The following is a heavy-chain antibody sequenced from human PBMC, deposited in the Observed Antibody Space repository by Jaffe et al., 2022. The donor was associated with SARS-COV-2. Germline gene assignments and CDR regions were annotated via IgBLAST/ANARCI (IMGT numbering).Heavy chain of an antibody. J-gene: IGHJ4*02. Sequence: EVQLVESGGGLVQPGGSLRLSCAASGFTFSDFQMNWVRQAPGKGLEWVSLINAAGSTTSYADSVKGRFTISRDNAKNSLYLQMDSLRDEDTAVYYCARERQMGYWGQGTLVTVSS. D-gene: IGHD3-16*01. CDR2: INAAGSTT. CDR1: GFTFSDFQ. V-gene: IGHV3-48*02. CDR3: ARERQMGY.